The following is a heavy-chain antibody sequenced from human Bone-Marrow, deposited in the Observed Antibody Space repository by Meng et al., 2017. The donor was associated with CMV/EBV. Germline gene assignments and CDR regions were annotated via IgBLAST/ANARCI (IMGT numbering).Heavy chain of an antibody. D-gene: IGHD5-12*01. CDR3: VKSTRYSGYDLGIFDY. CDR1: RFTFSTYW. CDR2: IKQDGSET. J-gene: IGHJ4*02. Sequence: GESLKISCAASRFTFSTYWMSWVRQAPGKGLEWVANIKQDGSETYYVDSVRGRFTISRDNAKSALYLQMSSLRSEDMALYYCVKSTRYSGYDLGIFDYWGQGTLVTVSS. V-gene: IGHV3-7*03.